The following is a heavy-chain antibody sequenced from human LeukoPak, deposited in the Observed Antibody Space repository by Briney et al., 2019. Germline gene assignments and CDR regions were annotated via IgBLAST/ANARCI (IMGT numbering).Heavy chain of an antibody. CDR3: ARGLPLGYCTYGVCYPPKHFDF. CDR1: GYTFTSYY. J-gene: IGHJ4*02. CDR2: INPSGGST. V-gene: IGHV1-46*01. D-gene: IGHD2-8*01. Sequence: ASVKVSCKASGYTFTSYYMHWVRQAPGQGLEWMGIINPSGGSTSYAQKFQGRVTMTRDTSTSTVYMELSSLRSEDTAVYYCARGLPLGYCTYGVCYPPKHFDFWGQGTLVTVSS.